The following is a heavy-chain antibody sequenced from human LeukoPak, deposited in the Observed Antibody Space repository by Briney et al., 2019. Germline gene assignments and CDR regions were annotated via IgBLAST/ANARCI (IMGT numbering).Heavy chain of an antibody. D-gene: IGHD1/OR15-1a*01. CDR2: IYTSGST. V-gene: IGHV4-61*02. Sequence: SETLSLTCTVSGGSISSGSYYWSWIRQPAGKGLEWIGRIYTSGSTNYNPSLKSRVTISVDTSKNQFSLKLSSVTAADTAVYYCARITGTWELDYWGQGTLVTVSS. J-gene: IGHJ4*02. CDR3: ARITGTWELDY. CDR1: GGSISSGSYY.